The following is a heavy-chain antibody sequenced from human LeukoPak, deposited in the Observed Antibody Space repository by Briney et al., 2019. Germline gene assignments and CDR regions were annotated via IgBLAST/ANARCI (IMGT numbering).Heavy chain of an antibody. CDR3: AKPEGRVVPAAHRGPKYYYYGMDV. CDR1: GFTFSTFA. V-gene: IGHV3-23*01. D-gene: IGHD2-2*01. Sequence: PGGSLRLSCVASGFTFSTFAMNWVRQAPGKGLEWVSTISETGRSTYYADSVKGQFTISRDNSKNTLYLQMNSLRAEDTAVYYCAKPEGRVVPAAHRGPKYYYYGMDVWGQGTTVTVSS. CDR2: ISETGRST. J-gene: IGHJ6*02.